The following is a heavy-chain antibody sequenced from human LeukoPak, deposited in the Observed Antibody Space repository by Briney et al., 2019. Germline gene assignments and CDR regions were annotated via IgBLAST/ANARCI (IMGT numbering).Heavy chain of an antibody. Sequence: ASVSVSCKASGYTFTSYDINWVRQAPGQGLEWRGWMNPNSGNTAYAQKSQGRVTMTRNTSISTAYMALSSLRSEDTAVYYCARVTLDAFDLWGQGTMVTVSS. CDR2: MNPNSGNT. V-gene: IGHV1-8*01. CDR1: GYTFTSYD. CDR3: ARVTLDAFDL. J-gene: IGHJ3*01.